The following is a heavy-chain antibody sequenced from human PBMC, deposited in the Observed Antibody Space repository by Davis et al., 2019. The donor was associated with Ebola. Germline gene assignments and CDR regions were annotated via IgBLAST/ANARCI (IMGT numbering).Heavy chain of an antibody. CDR3: ARGPTYYDFWSYYYGMDV. CDR2: IKQDGSEK. J-gene: IGHJ6*04. CDR1: GFTFSSYW. V-gene: IGHV3-7*01. D-gene: IGHD3-3*01. Sequence: GGSLRLSCAASGFTFSSYWMSWVRQAPGKGLEWVANIKQDGSEKYYVDSVKGRFTISRDNAKNSLYLQMNSLRAEDTAVYYCARGPTYYDFWSYYYGMDVWGKGTTVTVSS.